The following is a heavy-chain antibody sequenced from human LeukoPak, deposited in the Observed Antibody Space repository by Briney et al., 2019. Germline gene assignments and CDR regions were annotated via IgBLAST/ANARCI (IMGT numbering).Heavy chain of an antibody. J-gene: IGHJ6*03. Sequence: PGGSLRLSCAASGFTFSNYGMHWVRQAPAKGLEWVAFIRYDGSNKSYADSVKGRFTISRDNSKNTLYLQMNSLRAEDTAVYYCAKNCGGDCYGGYYYYMDVWGKGTTVTVSS. CDR1: GFTFSNYG. CDR2: IRYDGSNK. CDR3: AKNCGGDCYGGYYYYMDV. D-gene: IGHD2-21*01. V-gene: IGHV3-30*02.